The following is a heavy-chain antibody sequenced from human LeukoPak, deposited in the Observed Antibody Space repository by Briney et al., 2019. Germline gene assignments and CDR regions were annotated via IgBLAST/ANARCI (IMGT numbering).Heavy chain of an antibody. Sequence: PSETLSLTCTVSGYSISSGYYWGWIRQPPGKGLEWIGSIYHSGSTNYNPSLKSRVTISVDTSKNQFSPKLSSVTAADTAVYYCARVSQYYDFWSGYQPLYYFDYWGQGTLVTVSS. CDR2: IYHSGST. J-gene: IGHJ4*02. D-gene: IGHD3-3*01. V-gene: IGHV4-38-2*02. CDR3: ARVSQYYDFWSGYQPLYYFDY. CDR1: GYSISSGYY.